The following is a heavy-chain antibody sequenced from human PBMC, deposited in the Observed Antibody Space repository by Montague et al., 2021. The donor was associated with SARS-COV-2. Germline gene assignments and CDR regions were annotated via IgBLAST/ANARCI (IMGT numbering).Heavy chain of an antibody. CDR3: ARDLDYYGMDV. Sequence: SLRLSCAASGFTVSSNYMSWVRQAPGKGLEWVSVIYSGGSTYYADSVKGRFTISRDNSKNTLYLQMSSLRAEDTAVYYCARDLDYYGMDVWGQGTTVIVSS. CDR2: IYSGGST. V-gene: IGHV3-53*01. J-gene: IGHJ6*02. CDR1: GFTVSSNY.